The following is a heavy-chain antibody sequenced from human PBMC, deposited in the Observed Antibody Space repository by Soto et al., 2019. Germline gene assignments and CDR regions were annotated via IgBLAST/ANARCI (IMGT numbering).Heavy chain of an antibody. V-gene: IGHV3-23*01. CDR1: GFSFSSYG. CDR3: AKGVSGYSSYFDY. J-gene: IGHJ4*02. D-gene: IGHD4-4*01. Sequence: GGSLRLSCAASGFSFSSYGMSWVRQAPGKGLEWVSAISGSGGSSYYADSVKGRFTISRDNSKNTLYLQMNGLRAEDTAVYYCAKGVSGYSSYFDYWGQGALVTVSS. CDR2: ISGSGGSS.